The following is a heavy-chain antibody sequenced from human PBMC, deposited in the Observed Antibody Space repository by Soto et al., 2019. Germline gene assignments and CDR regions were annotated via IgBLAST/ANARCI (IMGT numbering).Heavy chain of an antibody. CDR3: AREERWLQFGAFDI. CDR1: GFTVSSNY. V-gene: IGHV3-53*01. J-gene: IGHJ3*02. D-gene: IGHD5-12*01. Sequence: VGFLRLSCAASGFTVSSNYMSWVRQAPGKGLEWVSVIYSGGSTYYADSVKGRFTISRDNSKNTLYLQMNSLRAEDTAVYYCAREERWLQFGAFDIWGQGTMVTVSS. CDR2: IYSGGST.